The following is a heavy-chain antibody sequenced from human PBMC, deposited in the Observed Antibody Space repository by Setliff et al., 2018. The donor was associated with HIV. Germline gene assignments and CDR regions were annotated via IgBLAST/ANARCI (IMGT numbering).Heavy chain of an antibody. J-gene: IGHJ2*01. Sequence: SETLSLTCAVYGGSLSDYYYNWLRQPPGKGLEWIGQISHSGTTSYNSSLKSRVAMSVDMSKNLFSLTLNSLTAADTAVYYCARHQRLPGLQPPYWYFELWGRGTLVTVSS. CDR1: GGSLSDYY. CDR3: ARHQRLPGLQPPYWYFEL. V-gene: IGHV4-34*01. D-gene: IGHD6-25*01. CDR2: ISHSGTT.